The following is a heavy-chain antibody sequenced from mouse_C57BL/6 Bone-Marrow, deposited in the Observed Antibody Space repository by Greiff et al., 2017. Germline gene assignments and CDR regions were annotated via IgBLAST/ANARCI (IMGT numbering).Heavy chain of an antibody. Sequence: VKLMESGAELVRPGASVTLSCKASGYTFTDYEMHWVKQTPVHGLEWIGAIYPETGGTAYNQKFKGKAILTADKSSRTASMELRSLTSEDSAVYYCTRLAASDWGQGTSVTVSS. CDR1: GYTFTDYE. V-gene: IGHV1-15*01. D-gene: IGHD3-1*01. J-gene: IGHJ4*01. CDR3: TRLAASD. CDR2: IYPETGGT.